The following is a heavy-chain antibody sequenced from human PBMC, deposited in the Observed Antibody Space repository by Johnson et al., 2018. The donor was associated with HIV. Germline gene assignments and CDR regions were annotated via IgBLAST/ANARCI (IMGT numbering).Heavy chain of an antibody. CDR2: ISYDGSNK. Sequence: QVQLVESGGGVVQPGRSLRLSCAASGITFSDYAMHWVRQAPGKGLEWVAVISYDGSNKYYADSVKGRFTISRDNSKNTLYLQMNSLRAEDTAVYYCTRQADIWGQGTMVTVSS. V-gene: IGHV3-30-3*01. CDR1: GITFSDYA. CDR3: TRQADI. J-gene: IGHJ3*02.